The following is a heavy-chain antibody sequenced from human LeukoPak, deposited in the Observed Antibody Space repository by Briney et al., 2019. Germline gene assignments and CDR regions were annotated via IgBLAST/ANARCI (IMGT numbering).Heavy chain of an antibody. Sequence: SETLSLTCTVSGGSISSGGFYWTWIRQHPVKGLEWIGFISYSGTTNYNPSLKSRVTMSFDTTQNQLSLRLSSVTAADTAMYYCARKNDYGASYYIDVWGRGTTVTVSS. CDR3: ARKNDYGASYYIDV. CDR1: GGSISSGGFY. V-gene: IGHV4-31*03. D-gene: IGHD4-17*01. J-gene: IGHJ6*03. CDR2: ISYSGTT.